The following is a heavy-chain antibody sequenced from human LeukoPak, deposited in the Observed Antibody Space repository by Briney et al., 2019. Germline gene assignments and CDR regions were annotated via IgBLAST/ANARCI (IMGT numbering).Heavy chain of an antibody. CDR3: ARHLGLTDAFDI. D-gene: IGHD3-16*01. V-gene: IGHV4-39*01. J-gene: IGHJ3*02. CDR2: IYYSGST. CDR1: GGSISSSSYY. Sequence: PSETLSLTCTVSGGSISSSSYYWGWIRQPPGKGPEWIGSIYYSGSTYYNPSLKSRVTISVDTSKNQFSLKLSSVTAADTAVYYCARHLGLTDAFDIWGQGTMVTVSS.